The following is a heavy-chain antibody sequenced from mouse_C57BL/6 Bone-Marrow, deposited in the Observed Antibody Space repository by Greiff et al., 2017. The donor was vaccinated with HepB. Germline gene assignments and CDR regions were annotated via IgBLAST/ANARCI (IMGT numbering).Heavy chain of an antibody. V-gene: IGHV1-64*01. J-gene: IGHJ1*03. CDR1: GYTFTSYW. CDR2: IHPNSGST. CDR3: ARDGYYLYWYFDV. D-gene: IGHD2-3*01. Sequence: QVQLQQPGAELVKPGASVKLSCKASGYTFTSYWMHWVKQRPGQGLEWIGMIHPNSGSTNYNEKFKSKATLTVDKSSSTAYMQLSSLTSEDSAVYYCARDGYYLYWYFDVWGTGTTVTVSP.